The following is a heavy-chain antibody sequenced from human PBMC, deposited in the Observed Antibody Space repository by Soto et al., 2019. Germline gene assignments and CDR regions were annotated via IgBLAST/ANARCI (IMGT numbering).Heavy chain of an antibody. Sequence: GGSLRLSCAASGFTFSSYAMSWVRQAPGKGLEWVSAISGSGGSTYYADSVKGRFTISRDNSKNTLYLQMNSLRAEDTAVYYCAKDLAGERRPAVFDYWGQGSLVIVSS. CDR3: AKDLAGERRPAVFDY. J-gene: IGHJ4*02. CDR1: GFTFSSYA. CDR2: ISGSGGST. D-gene: IGHD1-1*01. V-gene: IGHV3-23*01.